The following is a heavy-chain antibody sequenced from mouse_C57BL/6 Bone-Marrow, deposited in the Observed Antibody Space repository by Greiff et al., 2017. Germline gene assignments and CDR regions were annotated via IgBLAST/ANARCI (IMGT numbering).Heavy chain of an antibody. V-gene: IGHV5-9*01. CDR2: ISGGGGNT. D-gene: IGHD1-1*01. J-gene: IGHJ1*03. CDR1: GFTFSSYT. Sequence: EVMLVASGGGLVKPGGSLTLSCAASGFTFSSYTMSWVRQTPEKRLQWVAAISGGGGNTYYPDSVKGRFTISRDNDKNILYLQMSSLRSEDTALYYCSRQVTTVLATKYFDVWGTGTTVTVSS. CDR3: SRQVTTVLATKYFDV.